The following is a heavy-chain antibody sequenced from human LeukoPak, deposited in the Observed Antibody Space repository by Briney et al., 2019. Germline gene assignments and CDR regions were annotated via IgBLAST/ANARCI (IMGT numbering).Heavy chain of an antibody. J-gene: IGHJ6*03. CDR3: AKVRYYDSSGYPYYYYYMDV. CDR1: GFSFSDYA. V-gene: IGHV3-30-3*01. Sequence: GGSLRLSCVASGFSFSDYAFHWVRQAPGKGLEWVASMSYDGSDIAYADSVKGRFTISRDNSKNTLYLQMNSLRAEDTAVYYCAKVRYYDSSGYPYYYYYMDVWGKGTTVTVSS. D-gene: IGHD3-22*01. CDR2: MSYDGSDI.